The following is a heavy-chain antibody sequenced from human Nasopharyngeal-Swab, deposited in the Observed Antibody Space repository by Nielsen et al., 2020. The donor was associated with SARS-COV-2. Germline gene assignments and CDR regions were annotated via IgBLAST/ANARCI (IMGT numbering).Heavy chain of an antibody. V-gene: IGHV6-1*01. CDR1: GDSVSSSSAA. J-gene: IGHJ6*03. CDR2: TYYRSKWYN. Sequence: SQTLSLTCAISGDSVSSSSAAWNWIRQSPSRGLEWLGRTYYRSKWYNDYAVSVKSRITINPDTSKNQFSLHLNSVTPEDTAVYYCARARGAYGDYYYYYYPGVWGKGTTVTVSS. CDR3: ARARGAYGDYYYYYYPGV. D-gene: IGHD4-17*01.